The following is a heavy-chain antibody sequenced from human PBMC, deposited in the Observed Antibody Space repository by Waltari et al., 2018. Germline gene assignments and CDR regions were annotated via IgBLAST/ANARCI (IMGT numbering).Heavy chain of an antibody. V-gene: IGHV1-69*04. J-gene: IGHJ2*01. CDR1: GGTFSSYG. D-gene: IGHD1-1*01. CDR3: ARDVVDSNYWEGYFDL. CDR2: IIPLLGET. Sequence: QVQLVQSGAEVKKPGSSVKVSCKTAGGTFSSYGISWVRQAPGQGLEWVGRIIPLLGETNYAQQLLGRVTMTADKSTNTAYMELSSLRSEDTAVYYCARDVVDSNYWEGYFDLWGRGTLVAVSS.